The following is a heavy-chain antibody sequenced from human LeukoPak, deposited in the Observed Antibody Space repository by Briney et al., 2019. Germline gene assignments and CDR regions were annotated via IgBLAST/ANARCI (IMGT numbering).Heavy chain of an antibody. Sequence: SETLSLTCTVSGGSINSYYWSWIRQPPGKRLEWIGYISYSGSTNYYPSLKSRVTISADTSKNQFSLKLSSVTAADTAVYYCARSRGSGNYFDSWGQGTLVTVSS. CDR2: ISYSGST. CDR3: ARSRGSGNYFDS. D-gene: IGHD3-10*01. CDR1: GGSINSYY. V-gene: IGHV4-59*01. J-gene: IGHJ4*02.